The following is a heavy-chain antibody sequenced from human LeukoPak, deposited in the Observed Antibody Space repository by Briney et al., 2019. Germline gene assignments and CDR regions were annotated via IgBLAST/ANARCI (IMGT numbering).Heavy chain of an antibody. CDR2: IYPGDSDT. D-gene: IGHD3-10*01. CDR1: GYSFTSYW. J-gene: IGHJ4*02. V-gene: IGHV5-51*01. Sequence: GESLKISCKGSGYSFTSYWIGWVRQMPGKGLEWTGIIYPGDSDTRYSPSFQGQVTISADKSTSTAYLQWSSLKASDTAMYYCARNHASGVWFGELLFDYWGQGTLVTVSS. CDR3: ARNHASGVWFGELLFDY.